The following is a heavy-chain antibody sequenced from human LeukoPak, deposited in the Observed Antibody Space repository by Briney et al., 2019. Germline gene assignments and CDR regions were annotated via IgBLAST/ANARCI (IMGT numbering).Heavy chain of an antibody. CDR1: GFTFSSYA. Sequence: GGSLRLSCATSGFTFSSYAMSWVRQAPGKGLEWVSAISGSGGSTYYADSVKGRFTISRDNSKNTLYLQMNSLRAEDTAVYYCAKDGSFYGLDTYYYYYYMDVWGKGTTVTISS. V-gene: IGHV3-23*01. J-gene: IGHJ6*03. D-gene: IGHD3/OR15-3a*01. CDR3: AKDGSFYGLDTYYYYYYMDV. CDR2: ISGSGGST.